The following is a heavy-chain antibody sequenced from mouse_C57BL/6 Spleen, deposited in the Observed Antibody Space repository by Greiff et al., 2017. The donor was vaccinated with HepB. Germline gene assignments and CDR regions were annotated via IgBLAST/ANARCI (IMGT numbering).Heavy chain of an antibody. V-gene: IGHV1-50*01. J-gene: IGHJ4*01. Sequence: QVQLQQPGAELVKPGASVKLSCKASGYTFTSYWMQWVKQRPRQGLEWIGEIDPSDSYTNYNQKFKGKATLTVDTSSSTAYMQLSSLTSEDSAVYYCARYGNSYYYAMDYWGQGTSGTVSS. CDR2: IDPSDSYT. D-gene: IGHD2-1*01. CDR3: ARYGNSYYYAMDY. CDR1: GYTFTSYW.